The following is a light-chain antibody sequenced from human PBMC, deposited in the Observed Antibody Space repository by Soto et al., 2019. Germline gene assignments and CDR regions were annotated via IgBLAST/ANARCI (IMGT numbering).Light chain of an antibody. CDR1: SSDDGGYNY. Sequence: QSVLTMPASVSGSRGQSITISCTGTSSDDGGYNYVSWYQKQPGKAPKLMIYEVSNPPSGVSNRFSGTKSGNTPSLPISVLQAEDEADYYSISYTRSITPSVFGPGTKVTVL. CDR3: ISYTRSITPSV. J-gene: IGLJ1*01. CDR2: EVS. V-gene: IGLV2-14*01.